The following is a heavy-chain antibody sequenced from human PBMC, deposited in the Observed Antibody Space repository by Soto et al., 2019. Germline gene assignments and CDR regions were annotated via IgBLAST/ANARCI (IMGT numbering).Heavy chain of an antibody. D-gene: IGHD3-3*01. CDR1: GFTFSSYS. V-gene: IGHV3-48*01. Sequence: EVQLVESGGGLVQPGGSLRLSCAASGFTFSSYSMNWVRQAPGKGLEWVSYISSSSSTIYYADSVKGRFTISRDNAKNSLYLQMNSLRAEDTAVYYCARDTQGFLEWLSPDYYYYYYMDVWGKGTTVTVSS. CDR2: ISSSSSTI. J-gene: IGHJ6*03. CDR3: ARDTQGFLEWLSPDYYYYYYMDV.